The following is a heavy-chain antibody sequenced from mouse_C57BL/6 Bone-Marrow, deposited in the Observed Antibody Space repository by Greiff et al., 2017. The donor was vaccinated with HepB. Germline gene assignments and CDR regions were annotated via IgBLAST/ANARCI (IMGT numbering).Heavy chain of an antibody. J-gene: IGHJ1*03. CDR2: IWRGGST. CDR3: AFLITTVVPYWYFDV. D-gene: IGHD1-1*01. V-gene: IGHV2-5*01. CDR1: GFSLTSYG. Sequence: QVQLQQSGPGLVQPSQRLSITCTVSGFSLTSYGVHWVRQSPGKGLEWLGVIWRGGSTDYNAAFMSRLSITKDNSKSQVFFKMNSLQADDTAIYYCAFLITTVVPYWYFDVWGTGTTVTVSS.